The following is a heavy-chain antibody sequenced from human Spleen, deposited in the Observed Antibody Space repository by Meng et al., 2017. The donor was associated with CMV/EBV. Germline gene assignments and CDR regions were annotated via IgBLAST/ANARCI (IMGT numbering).Heavy chain of an antibody. CDR1: GYTFTSYG. CDR2: ISAYNGNT. CDR3: ARGLLPFGVVPPAGY. V-gene: IGHV1-18*01. Sequence: SGYTFTSYGISWVRQAPGQGLEWMGWISAYNGNTNYAQKLQGRVTMTTDTSTSTAHMELRSLRSDDTAVYYCARGLLPFGVVPPAGYWGQGTLVTVSS. D-gene: IGHD3-3*01. J-gene: IGHJ4*02.